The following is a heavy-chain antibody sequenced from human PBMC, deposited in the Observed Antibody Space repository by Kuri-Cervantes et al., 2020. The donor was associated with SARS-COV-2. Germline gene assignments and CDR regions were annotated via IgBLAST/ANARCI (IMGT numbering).Heavy chain of an antibody. CDR2: IDWDDDK. CDR1: GFSLSTSGMR. CDR3: ARTRKYYDYVWGSYRLDAFDI. Sequence: SGPTLVKPTQTLTLTCTFSGFSLSTSGMRVSWIRQPPGKALEWLARIDWDDDKYCSTSLKTRLTISKATSKNQVVLTMTNMDPVDTATYYCARTRKYYDYVWGSYRLDAFDIWGQGTMVTVSS. J-gene: IGHJ3*02. D-gene: IGHD3-16*02. V-gene: IGHV2-70*04.